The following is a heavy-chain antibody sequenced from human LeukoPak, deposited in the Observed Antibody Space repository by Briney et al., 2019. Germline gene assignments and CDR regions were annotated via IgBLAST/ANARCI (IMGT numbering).Heavy chain of an antibody. D-gene: IGHD2-2*02. Sequence: ASVKVSCKASGYTFTGYYMHWVRQAPGQGLEWMGWINPNSGGTNYAQKFQGRVTMTRDTSISTAYMELSRLRSDDTAVYYCARAAYCSSTSCYSDYWGQGTLVTVSS. J-gene: IGHJ4*02. CDR3: ARAAYCSSTSCYSDY. CDR2: INPNSGGT. V-gene: IGHV1-2*02. CDR1: GYTFTGYY.